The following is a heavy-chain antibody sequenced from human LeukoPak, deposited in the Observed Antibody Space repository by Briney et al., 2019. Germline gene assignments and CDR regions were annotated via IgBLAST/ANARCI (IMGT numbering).Heavy chain of an antibody. CDR1: GGTFSSYA. V-gene: IGHV1-2*02. CDR3: AGVDAAMPDAFDI. J-gene: IGHJ3*02. D-gene: IGHD5-18*01. CDR2: INPNSGGT. Sequence: ASVKVSCKASGGTFSSYAISWVRQAPGQGLEWMGWINPNSGGTNYAQKFQGRVTMTRDTSISTAYMELSRLRSDDTAVYYCAGVDAAMPDAFDIWGQGTTVTVSS.